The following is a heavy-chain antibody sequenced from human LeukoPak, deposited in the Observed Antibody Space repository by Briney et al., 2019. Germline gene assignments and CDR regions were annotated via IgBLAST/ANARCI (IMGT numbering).Heavy chain of an antibody. Sequence: GGSLRLSCAASGFTFSRYTMNWARQAPGRGLEWVSSISSSSSYIYYADSVKGRFTISRDNAKNSLYLQMTSLRAEDTAVYFRACRRWKTSAVDYWGQGTLVTVSS. CDR1: GFTFSRYT. CDR2: ISSSSSYI. D-gene: IGHD4-23*01. V-gene: IGHV3-21*01. CDR3: ACRRWKTSAVDY. J-gene: IGHJ4*02.